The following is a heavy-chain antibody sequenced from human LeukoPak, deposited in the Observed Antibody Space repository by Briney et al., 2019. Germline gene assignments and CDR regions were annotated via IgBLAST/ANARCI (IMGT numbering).Heavy chain of an antibody. J-gene: IGHJ4*02. CDR1: GYTFINYY. D-gene: IGHD1-7*01. CDR3: AREDNWNYDY. Sequence: GASVKVSCKASGYTFINYYMHWVRQAPGQGLEWVGIINPRGGSTSYALKFQGRVTMTRDTSISTAYMELSSLRSDDTAVYYCAREDNWNYDYWGQGTLVTVSS. CDR2: INPRGGST. V-gene: IGHV1-46*01.